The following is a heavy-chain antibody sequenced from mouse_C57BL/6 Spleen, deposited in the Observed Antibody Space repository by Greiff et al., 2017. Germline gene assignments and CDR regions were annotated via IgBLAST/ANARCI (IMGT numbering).Heavy chain of an antibody. CDR1: GYAFSSYW. Sequence: VKLQESGAELVKPGASVKISCKASGYAFSSYWMNWVKQRPGKGLEWIGQIYPGDGDTNYNGKFKGKATLTADKSSSTAYMQLSSLTSEDSAVYFCARNSPQTGWGDFDYWGQGTTLTVSS. CDR2: IYPGDGDT. J-gene: IGHJ2*01. CDR3: ARNSPQTGWGDFDY. V-gene: IGHV1-80*01. D-gene: IGHD3-1*01.